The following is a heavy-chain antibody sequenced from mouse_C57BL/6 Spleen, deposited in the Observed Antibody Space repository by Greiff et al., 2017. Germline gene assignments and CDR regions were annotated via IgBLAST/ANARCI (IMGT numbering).Heavy chain of an antibody. CDR2: IDPGGGDT. CDR1: GFNFKDYY. CDR3: TTGGNDYAMDY. Sequence: VQLQQSGAELVRPGASVKLSCTASGFNFKDYYMHWVKQRPEQGLEWIGRIDPGGGDTEYATKFQGKGTMTADTSSNTAYLQLSSLTSEDTAVYYCTTGGNDYAMDYWGQGTSVTVSS. D-gene: IGHD2-1*01. J-gene: IGHJ4*01. V-gene: IGHV14-1*01.